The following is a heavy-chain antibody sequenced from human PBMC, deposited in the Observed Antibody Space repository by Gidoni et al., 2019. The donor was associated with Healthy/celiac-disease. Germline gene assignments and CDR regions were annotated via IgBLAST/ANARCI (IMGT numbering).Heavy chain of an antibody. CDR1: GFTCSSYA. J-gene: IGHJ4*02. V-gene: IGHV3-30-3*01. Sequence: QVQLVESGGGVVQPGRSLRLLCAASGFTCSSYAMHWVRQAPGKGREWVAVISYDGSNKYYADSVKGRFTISRDNSKNTLYLQMNSLRAEDTAVYYCARDNSVVPAASFGYWGQGTLVTVSS. CDR3: ARDNSVVPAASFGY. CDR2: ISYDGSNK. D-gene: IGHD2-2*01.